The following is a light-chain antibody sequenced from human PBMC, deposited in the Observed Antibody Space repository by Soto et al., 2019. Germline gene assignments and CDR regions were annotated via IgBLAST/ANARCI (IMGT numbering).Light chain of an antibody. V-gene: IGKV1-12*01. CDR2: TGS. J-gene: IGKJ5*01. CDR3: QQAASFPIT. Sequence: DIQMTPSRSTLSASVVDIFTTTCLASQSISSWLAWYQQTPGKAPNLLIYTGSSLQRGVPSRFSGSGSGTDFTLTINSLQPEDFATYYCQQAASFPITCGQGTQRAIK. CDR1: QSISSW.